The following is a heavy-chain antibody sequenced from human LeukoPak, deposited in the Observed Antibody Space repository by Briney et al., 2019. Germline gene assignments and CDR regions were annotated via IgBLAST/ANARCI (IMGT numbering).Heavy chain of an antibody. CDR2: ISGSGGST. Sequence: PGGSLRLSCAASGFTFSSYAMSWVRQAPGKGLEWVSAISGSGGSTYYADSVKGRFTISRDNSKNTLYLQMNSLRAEDTAVYYCAKYRVLRYFELEFDHWGQGTLVTVSS. V-gene: IGHV3-23*01. J-gene: IGHJ4*02. D-gene: IGHD3-9*01. CDR3: AKYRVLRYFELEFDH. CDR1: GFTFSSYA.